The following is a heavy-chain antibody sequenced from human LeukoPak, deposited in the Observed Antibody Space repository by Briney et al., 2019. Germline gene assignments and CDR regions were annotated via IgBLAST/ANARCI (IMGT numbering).Heavy chain of an antibody. CDR2: IYYSGST. CDR1: GGSISSGGYY. V-gene: IGHV4-31*03. CDR3: ARNRSGYFVY. J-gene: IGHJ4*02. D-gene: IGHD3-3*01. Sequence: PSETLSLTCTVSGGSISSGGYYWSWIRQHPGEGLEWIGYIYYSGSTYYNPSLKSRVTISVDTSKNQFSLKLSSVTAADTAVYYCARNRSGYFVYWGQGTLVTVSS.